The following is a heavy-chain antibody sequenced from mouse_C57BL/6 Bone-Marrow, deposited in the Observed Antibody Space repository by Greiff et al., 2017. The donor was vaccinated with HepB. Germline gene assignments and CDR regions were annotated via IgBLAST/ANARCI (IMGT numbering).Heavy chain of an antibody. CDR2: IRSKSNNYAT. J-gene: IGHJ4*01. CDR1: GFSFNTYA. Sequence: EVQLQESGGGLVQPKGSLKLSCAASGFSFNTYAMNWVRQAPGKGLEWVARIRSKSNNYATYYADSVKDRFTISRDDSESMLYLQMNNLKTEDTAMYYCVRHYHQDAMDYWGQGTSVTVSS. CDR3: VRHYHQDAMDY. D-gene: IGHD3-2*02. V-gene: IGHV10-1*01.